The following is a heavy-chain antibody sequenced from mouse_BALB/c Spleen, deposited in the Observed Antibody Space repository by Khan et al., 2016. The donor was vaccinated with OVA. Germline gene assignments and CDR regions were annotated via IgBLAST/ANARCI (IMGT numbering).Heavy chain of an antibody. Sequence: QVRLQQSGAELARPGASVKLSCKASGYTFSDFYINWVKQRTGQGLEWIGEIYPGRGNPYYNEKFKGKATLTAVKSSSTAYMHFSSLTSEDSAVYFCARSGTGSFLYWGQGTLVTVSA. J-gene: IGHJ3*01. CDR3: ARSGTGSFLY. CDR1: GYTFSDFY. V-gene: IGHV1-77*01. CDR2: IYPGRGNP. D-gene: IGHD4-1*01.